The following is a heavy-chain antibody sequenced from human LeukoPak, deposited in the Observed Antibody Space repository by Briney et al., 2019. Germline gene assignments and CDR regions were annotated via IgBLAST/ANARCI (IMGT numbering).Heavy chain of an antibody. CDR1: GYTLTELP. J-gene: IGHJ4*02. CDR2: VDPEDGAT. CDR3: ANGIRYCTNGVCYTPNPHFDY. D-gene: IGHD2-8*01. Sequence: ASVKVSCKVSGYTLTELPMHWVRQAPGKGLEWMGGVDPEDGATIYAQKFQGRVTMTEDTSTDTAYMELSSLRSEDTFLFHCANGIRYCTNGVCYTPNPHFDYWGQGTLVTVSS. V-gene: IGHV1-24*01.